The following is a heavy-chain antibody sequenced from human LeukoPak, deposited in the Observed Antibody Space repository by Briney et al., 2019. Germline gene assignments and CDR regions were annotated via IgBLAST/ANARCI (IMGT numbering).Heavy chain of an antibody. J-gene: IGHJ6*02. D-gene: IGHD1-1*01. CDR3: ARDFSRTYGMDV. CDR2: INPSGGST. CDR1: GYTFTSYY. V-gene: IGHV1-46*01. Sequence: ASVKVSCKASGYTFTSYYMHWVRQAPGQGLEWMGIINPSGGSTSYAQKFQGRVTMTRDTSTSRVYMELSSLRSEDTAVYYCARDFSRTYGMDVWGQGTTVTVSS.